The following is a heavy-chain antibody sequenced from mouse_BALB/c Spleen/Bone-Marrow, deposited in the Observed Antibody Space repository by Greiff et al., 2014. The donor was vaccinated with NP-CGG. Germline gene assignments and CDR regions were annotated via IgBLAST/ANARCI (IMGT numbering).Heavy chain of an antibody. Sequence: QVQLKESGAELLKPGTSVKLSCKASGYTFTRYWVHWVKQRPGQGLEGIGELNPSNGHTNYNGKFKNKATVTVDKSSSTAYMQLSSLTSEDSAVYYCARMITTRGFDYWGQGTTLTVSS. D-gene: IGHD2-4*01. CDR3: ARMITTRGFDY. CDR2: LNPSNGHT. CDR1: GYTFTRYW. V-gene: IGHV1S81*02. J-gene: IGHJ2*01.